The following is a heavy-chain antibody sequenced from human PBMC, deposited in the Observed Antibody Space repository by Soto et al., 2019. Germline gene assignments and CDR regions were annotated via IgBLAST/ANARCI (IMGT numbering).Heavy chain of an antibody. CDR2: ISRSGTTI. J-gene: IGHJ6*02. Sequence: QVQLVESGGGLVKPGGSLRLSCAASGFTSSDYYMSWIRQAPGKGLEWVSSISRSGTTIYYAATVKGRFTNPRDNAKNVFDLPSNSLRAKGTGVYYCLRDERGEGRQLTSPIWGQGGMDVLGQGPKVTVPS. CDR3: LRDERGEGRQLTSPIWGQGGMDV. V-gene: IGHV3-11*01. CDR1: GFTSSDYY. D-gene: IGHD3-16*01.